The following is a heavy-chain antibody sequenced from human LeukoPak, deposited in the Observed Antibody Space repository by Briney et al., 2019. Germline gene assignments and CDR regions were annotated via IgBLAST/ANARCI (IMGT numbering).Heavy chain of an antibody. D-gene: IGHD3-10*01. V-gene: IGHV4-34*01. Sequence: SETLSLTCAVYGGSFSSYYWSWIRQPPGKGLEWIGEINHSGSTNYNPSLKSRVTISVDPSKNQFSLELSSVTAADTAVYYCARGPSHYYYGSGSRWYYFDYWGQGTLVTVSS. CDR2: INHSGST. CDR1: GGSFSSYY. CDR3: ARGPSHYYYGSGSRWYYFDY. J-gene: IGHJ4*02.